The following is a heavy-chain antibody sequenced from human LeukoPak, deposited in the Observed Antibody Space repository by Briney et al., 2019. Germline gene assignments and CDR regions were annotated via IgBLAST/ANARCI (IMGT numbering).Heavy chain of an antibody. V-gene: IGHV4-34*01. CDR3: ARGGTSGWRTPNDDY. CDR1: GDALSGYY. Sequence: SETLSLTCAVYGDALSGYYWSWIRQAPGKGLDWIGEINHSGIPRYNPSLKSRVTISLDTSKNQFSLNLTSVTAADTAVYYCARGGTSGWRTPNDDYWGQGTLVTVSS. D-gene: IGHD6-19*01. J-gene: IGHJ4*02. CDR2: INHSGIP.